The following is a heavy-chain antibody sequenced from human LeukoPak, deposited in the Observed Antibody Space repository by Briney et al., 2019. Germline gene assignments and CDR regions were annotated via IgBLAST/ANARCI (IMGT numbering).Heavy chain of an antibody. J-gene: IGHJ4*02. V-gene: IGHV1-18*01. CDR3: ARDQAGGGSSPPTDKCDY. CDR2: ISAYNGNT. D-gene: IGHD6-6*01. CDR1: GYTFTSYG. Sequence: ASVKVSCKASGYTFTSYGISWVRQAPGQGLEWMGWISAYNGNTNYAKKHQGRVTMTTDTSTSTAYMELRSLRSDDTAVYYCARDQAGGGSSPPTDKCDYWGQGTLVTVSS.